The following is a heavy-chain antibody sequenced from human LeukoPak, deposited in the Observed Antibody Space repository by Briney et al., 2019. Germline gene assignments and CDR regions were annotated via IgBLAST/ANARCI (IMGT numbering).Heavy chain of an antibody. CDR2: IIPIFGTA. V-gene: IGHV1-69*06. CDR3: ARAVAGLNFDY. D-gene: IGHD6-19*01. Sequence: ASVKASCKASGGTFSSYAISWVRQAPGQGLEWMGGIIPIFGTANYAQKFQGRVTITADKSTSTAYMELSSLRSEDTAVYYCARAVAGLNFDYWGQGALVTVSS. CDR1: GGTFSSYA. J-gene: IGHJ4*02.